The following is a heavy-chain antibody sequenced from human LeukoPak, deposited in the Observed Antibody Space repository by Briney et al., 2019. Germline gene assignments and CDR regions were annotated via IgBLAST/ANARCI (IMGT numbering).Heavy chain of an antibody. CDR3: TRDGGYYDSSGYYYYFDY. CDR2: IYTSGST. CDR1: GGSISSGSYY. V-gene: IGHV4-61*02. J-gene: IGHJ4*02. Sequence: SQNLSLTCTVSGGSISSGSYYWSWIRQPAGKGLEWIGRIYTSGSTNYNPSLKSRVTISVDTSKNQFSLKLSSVTAADTAVYYCTRDGGYYDSSGYYYYFDYWGQGTLVTVSS. D-gene: IGHD3-22*01.